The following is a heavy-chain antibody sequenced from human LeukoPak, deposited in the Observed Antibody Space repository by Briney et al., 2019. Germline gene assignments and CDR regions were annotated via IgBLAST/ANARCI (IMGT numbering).Heavy chain of an antibody. J-gene: IGHJ6*03. Sequence: GGSLRLSCAASGFTFSSYGMHWVRQAPGKGLEWVAVISYDGNNKYYADSVKGRFAISRDNSKNTLYLQMNSLRAEDTAVYYCAKVGNYGYSSSWRYYYYMDVWGKGTTVTVSS. CDR3: AKVGNYGYSSSWRYYYYMDV. CDR1: GFTFSSYG. CDR2: ISYDGNNK. D-gene: IGHD6-13*01. V-gene: IGHV3-30*18.